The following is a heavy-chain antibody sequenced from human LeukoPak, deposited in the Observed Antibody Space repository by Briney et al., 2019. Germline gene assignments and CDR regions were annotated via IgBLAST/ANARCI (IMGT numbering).Heavy chain of an antibody. Sequence: SLRLSCAASGFTFYDYAMHWVRQATGKGLEWVSGISWNSGSIVYADSVKGRFTISRDNAKNSLYLQMNSLRAKDTALYYCAKDMYSNGWSSVDYWGQGTLVTVSS. CDR1: GFTFYDYA. V-gene: IGHV3-9*01. CDR3: AKDMYSNGWSSVDY. J-gene: IGHJ4*02. D-gene: IGHD6-19*01. CDR2: ISWNSGSI.